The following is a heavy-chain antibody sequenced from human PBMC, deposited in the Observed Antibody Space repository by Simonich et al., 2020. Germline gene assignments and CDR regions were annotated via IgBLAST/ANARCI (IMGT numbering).Heavy chain of an antibody. D-gene: IGHD6-13*01. J-gene: IGHJ4*02. Sequence: EVQLVESGGGLVKPGGSRRLSCAASGFPLSSYSMNWVRQAPGKGLECVSSISSSSSYIYYADSGKGRFTISRDNAKNSLYLQMNSLRAEDTAVYYCARDAAGDYWGQGTLVTVSS. CDR1: GFPLSSYS. V-gene: IGHV3-21*01. CDR2: ISSSSSYI. CDR3: ARDAAGDY.